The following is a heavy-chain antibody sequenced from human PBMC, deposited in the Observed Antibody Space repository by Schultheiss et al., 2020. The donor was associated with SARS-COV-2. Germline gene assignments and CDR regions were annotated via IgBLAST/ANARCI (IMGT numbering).Heavy chain of an antibody. Sequence: GGSLRLSCAASGFTFSSYEMNWVRQAPGKGLEWVSYISSSSSYTNYADSVKGRFTLSRDNSKNTVSLQMNNLKVEDTAVYYCARDATYYSGSGTYPHYYDYYGLGVWGQGTTVTVSS. V-gene: IGHV3-21*05. CDR1: GFTFSSYE. CDR3: ARDATYYSGSGTYPHYYDYYGLGV. CDR2: ISSSSSYT. D-gene: IGHD3-10*01. J-gene: IGHJ6*02.